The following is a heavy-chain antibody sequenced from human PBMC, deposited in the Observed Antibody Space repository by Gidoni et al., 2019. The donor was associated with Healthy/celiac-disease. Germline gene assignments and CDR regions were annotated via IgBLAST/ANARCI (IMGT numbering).Heavy chain of an antibody. D-gene: IGHD2-15*01. CDR3: ARHRRAATYLPEYFQH. J-gene: IGHJ1*01. CDR1: GGSISSSSYY. V-gene: IGHV4-39*01. CDR2: IYYSGST. Sequence: QLQLQESGPGLVKPSETLSLTCTVSGGSISSSSYYWGWIRQPPGKGLEWIGSIYYSGSTYYNPSLKSRVTISVDTSKNQFSLKLSSVTAADTAVYYCARHRRAATYLPEYFQHWGQGTLVTVSS.